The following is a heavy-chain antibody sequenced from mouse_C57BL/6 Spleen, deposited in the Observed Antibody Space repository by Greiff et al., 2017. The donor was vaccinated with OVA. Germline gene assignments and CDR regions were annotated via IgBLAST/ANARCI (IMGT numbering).Heavy chain of an antibody. V-gene: IGHV5-17*01. CDR1: GFTFSDYG. Sequence: EVKLMESGGGLVKPGGSLKLSCAASGFTFSDYGMHWVRQAPEKGLEWVAYISSGSSTIYYADTVKGRFTISRDNAKNTLFLQMTSLRSEDTAMYYCARKAAAYYAMDYWGQGTSVTVSS. CDR3: ARKAAAYYAMDY. CDR2: ISSGSSTI. J-gene: IGHJ4*01.